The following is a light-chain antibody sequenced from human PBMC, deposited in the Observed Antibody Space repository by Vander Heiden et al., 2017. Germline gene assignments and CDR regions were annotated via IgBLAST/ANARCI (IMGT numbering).Light chain of an antibody. V-gene: IGKV3-11*01. CDR1: QSVSRY. J-gene: IGKJ1*01. CDR3: QQRSNWPPT. CDR2: DAS. Sequence: EIVLTQSPATLSLSPGERDTLSCRASQSVSRYLAWYQQKPGQAPRLLIYDASNRATGIPARFSGSGSGTDFTLTISSLEPEDFAVYYCQQRSNWPPTFGQGTKVEIK.